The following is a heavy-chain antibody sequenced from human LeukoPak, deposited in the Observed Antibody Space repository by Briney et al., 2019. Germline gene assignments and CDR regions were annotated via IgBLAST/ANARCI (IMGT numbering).Heavy chain of an antibody. Sequence: GASVKVSCKASGGTFSSYAISWVRQAPGQGLEWMGGIIPIFGTANYAQKFQGGVTITADESTSTAYIELSSLRPEDTAVYYCAREASPRWLQRRYYFDYWGQGTLVTVSS. D-gene: IGHD5-24*01. CDR2: IIPIFGTA. J-gene: IGHJ4*02. CDR3: AREASPRWLQRRYYFDY. CDR1: GGTFSSYA. V-gene: IGHV1-69*13.